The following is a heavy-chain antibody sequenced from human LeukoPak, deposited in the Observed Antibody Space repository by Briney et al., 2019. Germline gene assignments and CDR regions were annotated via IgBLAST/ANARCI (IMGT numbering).Heavy chain of an antibody. J-gene: IGHJ4*02. CDR3: ARRRDLYSGGYYPFDY. D-gene: IGHD1-26*01. Sequence: GESLKISCKGSGYSFNSYWIGWVRQMPGKGLKWMGIIYPGDSDARYSPSFQGQVTISADKSISTAYLQWSSLKASDTAMYYCARRRDLYSGGYYPFDYWGQGTLVTVSS. CDR2: IYPGDSDA. V-gene: IGHV5-51*01. CDR1: GYSFNSYW.